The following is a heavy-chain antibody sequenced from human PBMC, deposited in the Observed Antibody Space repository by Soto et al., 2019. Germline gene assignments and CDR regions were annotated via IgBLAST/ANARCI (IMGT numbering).Heavy chain of an antibody. Sequence: GGSLRLSCAASGFTFSSCAMHWVRQAPGKGLEWVAVISYDGSNKYYADSVKGRFTISRDNSKNTLYMQMNSLRAEDTVVYYCLRESIVVVPAALHAFDIWGQGTMVTVSS. V-gene: IGHV3-30-3*01. CDR3: LRESIVVVPAALHAFDI. CDR1: GFTFSSCA. CDR2: ISYDGSNK. D-gene: IGHD2-2*01. J-gene: IGHJ3*02.